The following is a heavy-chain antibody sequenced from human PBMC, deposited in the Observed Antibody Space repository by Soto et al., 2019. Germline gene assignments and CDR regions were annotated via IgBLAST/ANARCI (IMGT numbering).Heavy chain of an antibody. CDR2: ISAYNGNT. D-gene: IGHD3-9*01. V-gene: IGHV1-18*04. CDR3: ARDSPRYFDWLFPYYYYYGMDV. Sequence: ASVKVSCKASGYTFTSYGISWVRQAPGQGLEWMGWISAYNGNTNYAQKLQGRVTMTTDTSTSTAYMELRSLRSDDTAVYYCARDSPRYFDWLFPYYYYYGMDVWGQGTTVTVSS. J-gene: IGHJ6*02. CDR1: GYTFTSYG.